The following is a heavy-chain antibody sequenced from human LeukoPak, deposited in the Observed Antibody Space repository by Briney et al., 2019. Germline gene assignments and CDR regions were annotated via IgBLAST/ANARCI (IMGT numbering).Heavy chain of an antibody. CDR3: ARAGQYYYDSAGYFPDY. J-gene: IGHJ4*02. CDR2: IYYSGNT. V-gene: IGHV4-30-4*01. CDR1: GGSISSGDSY. D-gene: IGHD3-22*01. Sequence: SETLSLTCTVSGGSISSGDSYWSWIRQPPGKGREWIGTIYYSGNTYYNPSLKGRVTISVDTYNNQFSLKLNSVTAADTAVYYCARAGQYYYDSAGYFPDYWGQGTLVTVSS.